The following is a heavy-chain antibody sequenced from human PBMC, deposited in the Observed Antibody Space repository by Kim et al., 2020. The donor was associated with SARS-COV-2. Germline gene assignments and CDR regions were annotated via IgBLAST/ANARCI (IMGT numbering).Heavy chain of an antibody. CDR2: INTNTGNP. V-gene: IGHV7-4-1*02. J-gene: IGHJ6*02. CDR1: GYTFTSYA. CDR3: ARDGGQRIAIITISLYGMDV. Sequence: ASVKVSCKASGYTFTSYAMNWVRQAPGQGLEWMGWINTNTGNPTYAQGFTGRFVFSLDTSVSTAYLQISSLKAEDTAVYYCARDGGQRIAIITISLYGMDVWGQGTTVTVSS. D-gene: IGHD3-9*01.